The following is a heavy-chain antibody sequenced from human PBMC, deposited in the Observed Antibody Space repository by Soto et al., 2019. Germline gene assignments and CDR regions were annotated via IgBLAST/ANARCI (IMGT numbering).Heavy chain of an antibody. J-gene: IGHJ6*02. Sequence: SETLSLTCTVSGGSISSGGYYWSWIRQHPGKGLEWIGYIYYSGSTYYNPSLKSRVTISVDTSKNQFSLKLSSVTAADTAVYYCARFYTGISHYYYYGMDVWGQGTTVTVSS. CDR1: GGSISSGGYY. V-gene: IGHV4-31*03. CDR3: ARFYTGISHYYYYGMDV. CDR2: IYYSGST.